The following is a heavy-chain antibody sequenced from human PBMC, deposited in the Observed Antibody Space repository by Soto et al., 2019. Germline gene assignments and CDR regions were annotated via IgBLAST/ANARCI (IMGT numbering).Heavy chain of an antibody. D-gene: IGHD4-17*01. V-gene: IGHV4-34*01. CDR3: ARFGDYATYYFDY. J-gene: IGHJ4*02. CDR1: GGSFSGYY. CDR2: INHSGST. Sequence: SETLSLTCAVYGGSFSGYYWSWIRQPPGKGLEWIGEINHSGSTNYNPSLKSRVTISVDTSKNQFSLKLSSVTAADTAVYYCARFGDYATYYFDYWGQGTLVTVSS.